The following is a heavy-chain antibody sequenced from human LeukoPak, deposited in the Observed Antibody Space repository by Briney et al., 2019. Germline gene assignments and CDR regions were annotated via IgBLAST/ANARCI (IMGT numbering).Heavy chain of an antibody. Sequence: GGSLRLSCAGSGFIFNNYAMRWVRQPPGKGLEWVSGISWNSGSIDYADSVKGRFTISRDNAKNSLYLQMNSLRVEDTAFYYCAKDNRRHYTSGPNPDSLHWGQGALVTVSS. CDR2: ISWNSGSI. V-gene: IGHV3-9*01. CDR1: GFIFNNYA. CDR3: AKDNRRHYTSGPNPDSLH. D-gene: IGHD6-19*01. J-gene: IGHJ4*02.